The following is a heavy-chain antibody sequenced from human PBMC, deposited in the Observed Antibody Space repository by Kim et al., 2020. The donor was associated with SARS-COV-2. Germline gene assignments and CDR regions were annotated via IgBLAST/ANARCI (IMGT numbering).Heavy chain of an antibody. CDR3: ARDVSQQWELLDY. D-gene: IGHD1-26*01. J-gene: IGHJ4*02. Sequence: YAQGFTGRFVFSLDTSVSTAYLQISSLKAEDTAVYYCARDVSQQWELLDYWGQGTLVTVSS. V-gene: IGHV7-4-1*02.